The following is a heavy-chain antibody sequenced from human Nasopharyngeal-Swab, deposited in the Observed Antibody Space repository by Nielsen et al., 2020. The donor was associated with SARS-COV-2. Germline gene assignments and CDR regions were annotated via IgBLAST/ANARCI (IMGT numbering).Heavy chain of an antibody. D-gene: IGHD6-19*01. J-gene: IGHJ6*02. CDR2: ISTTGSSK. Sequence: GESLKISCAASGFTFSDYCMSWIRQAPGKGLEWVSHISTTGSSKYYADSLKGRFTISRDNDKNSLYLQMNSLRADDTAVYYCAATLVAGGKGDNYYYGMDVWGQGTTVTVSS. CDR3: AATLVAGGKGDNYYYGMDV. V-gene: IGHV3-11*04. CDR1: GFTFSDYC.